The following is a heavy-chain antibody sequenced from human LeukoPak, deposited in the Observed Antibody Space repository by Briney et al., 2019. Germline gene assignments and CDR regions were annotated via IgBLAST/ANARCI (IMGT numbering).Heavy chain of an antibody. CDR3: APFIYSGSLLHYFDY. D-gene: IGHD1-26*01. J-gene: IGHJ4*02. V-gene: IGHV3-48*01. CDR1: GFTFSSYS. CDR2: ISSSSSTI. Sequence: GGSLRLSCAASGFTFSSYSMNWVRQAPGKELEWVSYISSSSSTIYYADSVKGRFTISRDNAKNSLYLQMNSLRAEDTAVYYCAPFIYSGSLLHYFDYWGQGTLVTVSS.